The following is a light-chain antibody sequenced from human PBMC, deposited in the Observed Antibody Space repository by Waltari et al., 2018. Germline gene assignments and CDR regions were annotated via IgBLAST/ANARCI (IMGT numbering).Light chain of an antibody. CDR2: DAS. Sequence: EIVLTQSPATLPSSSGERATLSCRASQSVGTSLAWYQQKPGQAPRILIWDASNRARGTPARFSGSGSGTDFTLTISGLEPEDFAVYYCQQRSNWPPELTFGGGTKVEIK. J-gene: IGKJ4*01. CDR1: QSVGTS. CDR3: QQRSNWPPELT. V-gene: IGKV3-11*01.